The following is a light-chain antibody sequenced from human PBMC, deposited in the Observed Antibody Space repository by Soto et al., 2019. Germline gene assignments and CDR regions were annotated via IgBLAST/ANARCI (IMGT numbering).Light chain of an antibody. J-gene: IGLJ3*02. CDR1: SSDVGSFDL. Sequence: QSALTQPASVSGSPGQSNTISCTGTSSDVGSFDLVSWYQQHPGKAPKLMIYEGTKRPAGVSNRFFASKSGNTASLTISGLQAEDEADYYCCSYAGSSTWVFGGGTKLTVL. CDR2: EGT. CDR3: CSYAGSSTWV. V-gene: IGLV2-23*01.